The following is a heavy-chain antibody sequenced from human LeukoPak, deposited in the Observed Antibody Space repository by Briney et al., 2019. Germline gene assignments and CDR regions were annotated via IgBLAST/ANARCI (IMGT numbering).Heavy chain of an antibody. Sequence: GASLRLSCAASGFTFGSYAMSWVRQAPGKGLEWVSAISGSGGSTYYEDSVKGRFTISRDNSKNTLYLQMNSLRAEDTAVYYCAKARSITIFGVAPDYWGQGTLVTVSS. CDR3: AKARSITIFGVAPDY. CDR1: GFTFGSYA. D-gene: IGHD3-3*01. V-gene: IGHV3-23*01. CDR2: ISGSGGST. J-gene: IGHJ4*02.